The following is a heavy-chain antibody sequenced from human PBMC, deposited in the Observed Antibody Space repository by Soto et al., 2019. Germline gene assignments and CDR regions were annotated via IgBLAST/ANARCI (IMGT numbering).Heavy chain of an antibody. CDR3: ARDLNWFDP. CDR2: IYTSGRT. J-gene: IGHJ5*02. Sequence: NPSETLSLTCTVSGGSISSSYWSWIRQPAGKGLEWIGRIYTSGRTNYNPSLKSRLTMSVDTSKNQFSLNLSSVTAADTAVYYCARDLNWFDPWGQGTLVTVSS. V-gene: IGHV4-4*07. CDR1: GGSISSSY.